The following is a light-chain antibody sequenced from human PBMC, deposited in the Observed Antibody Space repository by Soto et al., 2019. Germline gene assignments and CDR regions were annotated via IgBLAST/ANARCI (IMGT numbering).Light chain of an antibody. CDR1: QSISSW. V-gene: IGKV1-5*01. CDR2: DAS. Sequence: DIQMTQSPSTLSASVGDRVTITCRASQSISSWLAWYQQKPGKAPKLLIYDASSLESGVPSRFSGSGSGTEFTLTISSLQPDDFATYYCQQYMTFGQGTKVDNK. J-gene: IGKJ1*01. CDR3: QQYMT.